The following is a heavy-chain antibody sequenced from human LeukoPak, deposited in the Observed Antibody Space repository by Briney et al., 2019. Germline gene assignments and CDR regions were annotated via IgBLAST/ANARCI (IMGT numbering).Heavy chain of an antibody. CDR2: ISYDGSNK. CDR1: GFTFSSYG. Sequence: GGSLRLSRAASGFTFSSYGMHWVRQAPGKGLEWVAVISYDGSNKYYADSVKGRFTISRDNSKNTLYLQMNSLRAEDTAVYYCQLYYYGSGSYYNPDAFDIWGQGTMVTVSS. V-gene: IGHV3-30*03. D-gene: IGHD3-10*01. J-gene: IGHJ3*02. CDR3: QLYYYGSGSYYNPDAFDI.